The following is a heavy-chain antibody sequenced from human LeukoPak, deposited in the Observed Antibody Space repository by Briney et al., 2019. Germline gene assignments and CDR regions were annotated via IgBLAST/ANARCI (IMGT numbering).Heavy chain of an antibody. J-gene: IGHJ4*02. CDR2: INHSGST. CDR3: ARQISSYSKARDY. Sequence: SETLSLTCAVYGGSSSGYYWSWIRQPPGKGLEWIGEINHSGSTNYNPSLKSRVTISVDTSKNQFSLKLSSVTAADTAVYYCARQISSYSKARDYWGQGTLVTVSS. D-gene: IGHD4-11*01. CDR1: GGSSSGYY. V-gene: IGHV4-34*01.